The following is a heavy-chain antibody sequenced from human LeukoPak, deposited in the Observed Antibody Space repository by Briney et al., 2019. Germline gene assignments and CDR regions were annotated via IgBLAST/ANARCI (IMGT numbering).Heavy chain of an antibody. CDR2: INPNSGGT. Sequence: ASVKVPCKASGYTFTGYYMHWVRQAPGQGLEWMGWINPNSGGTNYAQKFQGRVTMTRDTSISTAYMELSRLRSDDTAVYYCARDNCSGGSCYLGWFDPWGQGTLVTVSS. CDR1: GYTFTGYY. V-gene: IGHV1-2*02. CDR3: ARDNCSGGSCYLGWFDP. D-gene: IGHD2-15*01. J-gene: IGHJ5*02.